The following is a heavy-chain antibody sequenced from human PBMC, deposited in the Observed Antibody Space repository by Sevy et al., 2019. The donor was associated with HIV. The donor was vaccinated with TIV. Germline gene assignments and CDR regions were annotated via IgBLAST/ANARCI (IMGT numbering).Heavy chain of an antibody. J-gene: IGHJ3*01. CDR3: EKIRAHFGGLIEWHDFDF. CDR1: GFTFSNYA. V-gene: IGHV3-30*14. D-gene: IGHD3-16*02. CDR2: ISSRGTYK. Sequence: GGSLRLSCVASGFTFSNYAIHWVRQAPGKGLQWVASISSRGTYKYYADSMKGRLSNSRDDSKNTLYLQMNSLRPEDTALYYCEKIRAHFGGLIEWHDFDFWGQGTMVTVSS.